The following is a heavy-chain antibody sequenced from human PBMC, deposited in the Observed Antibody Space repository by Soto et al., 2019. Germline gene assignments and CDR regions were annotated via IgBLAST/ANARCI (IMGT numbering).Heavy chain of an antibody. CDR3: ARDYCSGGICYCTDY. D-gene: IGHD2-15*01. J-gene: IGHJ4*02. Sequence: ASVKVSCKASGYTFTTYGISWVRQAPGQGLEWMGWISTYNGNTNYAQNLQGRVTMTTDTSTSTAYMELRSLRSDDTAIYYCARDYCSGGICYCTDYWGQGTLVTVS. V-gene: IGHV1-18*01. CDR1: GYTFTTYG. CDR2: ISTYNGNT.